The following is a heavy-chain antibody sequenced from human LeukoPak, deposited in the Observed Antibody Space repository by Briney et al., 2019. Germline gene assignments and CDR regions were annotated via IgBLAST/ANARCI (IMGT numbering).Heavy chain of an antibody. CDR3: AGGAGVYYYGMDV. CDR2: ISGGGSAT. CDR1: GFTFSNYG. Sequence: PGGSLRLSCAASGFTFSNYGLSWVRQAPGKGLEWVSAISGGGSATYYADSVKGRFTISRDNSKNTLFLQMNTLRADDTAVYYCAGGAGVYYYGMDVWGQGTLVTVSS. V-gene: IGHV3-23*01. J-gene: IGHJ6*02.